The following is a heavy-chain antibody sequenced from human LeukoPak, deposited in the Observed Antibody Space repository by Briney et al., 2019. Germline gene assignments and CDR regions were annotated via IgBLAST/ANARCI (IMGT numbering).Heavy chain of an antibody. J-gene: IGHJ5*02. CDR3: ARVPNYDTLTAWEFDP. CDR2: IYYSGST. D-gene: IGHD3-9*01. V-gene: IGHV4-59*01. Sequence: SETLSLTCTVSGGSISGYHWSWIRQPPGKGLEYIGYIYYSGSTNYNPSLRSRVTISVDTSKNQFSLRLSSVTAADTAVYYCARVPNYDTLTAWEFDPWGQGTLVTVSS. CDR1: GGSISGYH.